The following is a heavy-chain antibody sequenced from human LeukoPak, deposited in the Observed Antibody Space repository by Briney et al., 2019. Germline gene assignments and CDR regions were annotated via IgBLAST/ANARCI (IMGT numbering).Heavy chain of an antibody. Sequence: GGSLRLSCAASGFTFSSYSMNWVRQAPGKGLEWVSPISSSSSYIYYADSVKGRFTISRDNAKNSLYLQMNSLRAEDTAVYYCARLYYDSSGYPSPFDYWGQGTLVTVSS. J-gene: IGHJ4*02. V-gene: IGHV3-21*01. CDR1: GFTFSSYS. CDR3: ARLYYDSSGYPSPFDY. CDR2: ISSSSSYI. D-gene: IGHD3-22*01.